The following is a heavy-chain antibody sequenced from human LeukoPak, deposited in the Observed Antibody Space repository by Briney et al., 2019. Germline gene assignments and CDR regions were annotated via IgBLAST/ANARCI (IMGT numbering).Heavy chain of an antibody. J-gene: IGHJ6*02. V-gene: IGHV1-18*01. Sequence: GASVKVSCKASSYTFTNYGISWVRQAPGQGLEWMGWISAYNGNTNYAQKLQGRVTMTTDTSTSIAYMELRSLRSDDTAVYYCARDGSAPYGSGSYYGYWGQGTTVTVSS. CDR3: ARDGSAPYGSGSYYGY. CDR2: ISAYNGNT. CDR1: SYTFTNYG. D-gene: IGHD3-10*01.